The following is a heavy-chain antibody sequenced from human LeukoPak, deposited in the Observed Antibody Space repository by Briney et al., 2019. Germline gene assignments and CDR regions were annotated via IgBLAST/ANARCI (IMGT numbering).Heavy chain of an antibody. J-gene: IGHJ4*02. CDR1: GYTFTSYG. V-gene: IGHV1-18*01. CDR2: ISAYNGNT. CDR3: ARDFLGYCSSTSCYTFDY. D-gene: IGHD2-2*02. Sequence: ASVKVSCKASGYTFTSYGISWVRQAPGQGLEWMGWISAYNGNTNYAQKLQGRVTMTTDTSTSTAYMELRSLRSDDTAVYYCARDFLGYCSSTSCYTFDYWGQGTLVTVSS.